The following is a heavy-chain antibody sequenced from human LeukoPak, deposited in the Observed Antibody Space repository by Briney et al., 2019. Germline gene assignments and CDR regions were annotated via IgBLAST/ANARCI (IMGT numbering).Heavy chain of an antibody. CDR3: ARDDDGWLWAFEI. Sequence: SQTLSLTCAISGDSVSNNIATWNWIRQSPSRGLEWLGRTYYRSKWDSDYALSVKCRITIKADTSKNQFSLHLSSVTPEDTAVYYCARDDDGWLWAFEIRGQGTPVIVSS. D-gene: IGHD3-9*01. CDR1: GDSVSNNIAT. J-gene: IGHJ4*02. V-gene: IGHV6-1*01. CDR2: TYYRSKWDS.